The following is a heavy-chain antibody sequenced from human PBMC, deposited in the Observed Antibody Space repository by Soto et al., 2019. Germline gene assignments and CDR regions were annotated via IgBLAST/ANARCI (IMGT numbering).Heavy chain of an antibody. Sequence: LSLTCTVSGGSLSSYYWRCIRQPPGKGLEWMGYSYYSGSTNYNPALKGRVTISVDTSKNLLYLKLSSVTTADTAVYYCARKGVGGPAANGWFDTWGQGTLVTVSS. CDR2: SYYSGST. D-gene: IGHD2-2*01. CDR3: ARKGVGGPAANGWFDT. CDR1: GGSLSSYY. V-gene: IGHV4-59*01. J-gene: IGHJ5*01.